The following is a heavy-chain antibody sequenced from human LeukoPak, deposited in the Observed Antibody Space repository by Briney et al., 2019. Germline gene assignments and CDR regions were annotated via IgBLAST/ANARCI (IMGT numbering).Heavy chain of an antibody. J-gene: IGHJ4*02. CDR2: INHSGST. V-gene: IGHV4-34*01. CDR3: ARVNGDDYSIDY. Sequence: SETLSLTCAVYGGSFSGYYWSWVRQPPGQGLEWIGEINHSGSTNYNPSLKSRVTISVDTSKNQFSLKLSSVTAADTAVYYCARVNGDDYSIDYWGQGTLVTVSS. CDR1: GGSFSGYY. D-gene: IGHD5-24*01.